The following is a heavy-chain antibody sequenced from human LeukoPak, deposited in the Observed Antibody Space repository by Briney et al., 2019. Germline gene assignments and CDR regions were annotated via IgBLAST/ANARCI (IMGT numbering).Heavy chain of an antibody. Sequence: SETLSLTCTVSGGSISRYYWSWIRQPPGKGLEWIGYIFYSGSTNYNPSLKSRVTISVDTSKNQFSLKLSSVTAADTAVYYCARGVWGSYRYTGSFDYWGQGTLVIVSS. V-gene: IGHV4-59*08. CDR1: GGSISRYY. CDR2: IFYSGST. D-gene: IGHD3-16*02. J-gene: IGHJ4*02. CDR3: ARGVWGSYRYTGSFDY.